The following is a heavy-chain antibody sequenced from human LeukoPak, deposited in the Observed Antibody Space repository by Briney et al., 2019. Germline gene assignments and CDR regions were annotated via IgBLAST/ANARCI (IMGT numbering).Heavy chain of an antibody. CDR1: GLTFSSYS. CDR2: ISSSSSYI. V-gene: IGHV3-21*01. Sequence: GGSLRLSCAASGLTFSSYSMNWVRQAPGKGLEWVSSISSSSSYIYYADSVKGRFTISRDNAKNSLYLQMNSLRAEDTAVYYCARMSIAARSWFDPWGQGTLVTVSS. D-gene: IGHD6-6*01. J-gene: IGHJ5*02. CDR3: ARMSIAARSWFDP.